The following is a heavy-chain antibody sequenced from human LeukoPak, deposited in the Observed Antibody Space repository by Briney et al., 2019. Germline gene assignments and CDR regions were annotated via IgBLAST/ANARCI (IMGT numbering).Heavy chain of an antibody. CDR1: GYTFTSYG. V-gene: IGHV1-2*02. Sequence: ASVKVSCKASGYTFTSYGISWVRQAPGQGLEWMGWINPNSGGTNYAQKFQGRVTMTRDTSISTAYMELSRLRSDDTAVYYCATEYSSGWPGSFDIWGQGTMVTVSS. J-gene: IGHJ3*02. CDR3: ATEYSSGWPGSFDI. CDR2: INPNSGGT. D-gene: IGHD6-19*01.